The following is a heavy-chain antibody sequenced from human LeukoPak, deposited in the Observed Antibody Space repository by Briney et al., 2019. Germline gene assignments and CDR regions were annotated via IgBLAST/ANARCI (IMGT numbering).Heavy chain of an antibody. J-gene: IGHJ6*03. CDR3: AREGFYYGSGSQKRLSYSCYYMVV. CDR2: ISSSSRYI. D-gene: IGHD3-10*01. V-gene: IGHV3-21*01. CDR1: GFTFSTYT. Sequence: GGPLRLSCAPSGFTFSTYTVNWLRQARGKGLVWVSSISSSSRYIYYVHSVKGRFIISRDNAKNTLYLQMNSLRAEDTAVYYCAREGFYYGSGSQKRLSYSCYYMVVWGKGTTVTVSS.